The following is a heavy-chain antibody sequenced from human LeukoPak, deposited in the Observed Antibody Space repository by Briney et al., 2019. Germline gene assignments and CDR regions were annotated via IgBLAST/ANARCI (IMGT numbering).Heavy chain of an antibody. CDR3: AKEENYGGNSD. CDR1: GFAFGSYA. D-gene: IGHD4-23*01. Sequence: GGSLRLSCTASGFAFGSYAMYWVRQAPGKGLEWVSGIFGSGGSAHYADSVKGPFTISRHNSKNTLYLQMNSLRAEDTAVYYCAKEENYGGNSDWGQGTLVTVSS. V-gene: IGHV3-23*01. J-gene: IGHJ4*02. CDR2: IFGSGGSA.